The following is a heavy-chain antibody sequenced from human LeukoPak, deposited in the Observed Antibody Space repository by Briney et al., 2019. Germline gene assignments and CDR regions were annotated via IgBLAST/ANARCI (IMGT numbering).Heavy chain of an antibody. CDR3: ASYCSSTSCYTFDI. V-gene: IGHV3-23*01. Sequence: PGGSLRLSCAASGFTFSSHAMSWVRQAPGKGLEWVSSISANGRSTYYADSVKGRFTISRDNAKNSLYLQMNSLRAEDTAVYYCASYCSSTSCYTFDIWGQGTMVTVSS. D-gene: IGHD2-2*02. CDR2: ISANGRST. J-gene: IGHJ3*02. CDR1: GFTFSSHA.